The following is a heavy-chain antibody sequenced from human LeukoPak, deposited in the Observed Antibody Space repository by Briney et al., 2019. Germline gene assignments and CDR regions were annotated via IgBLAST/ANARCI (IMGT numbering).Heavy chain of an antibody. CDR1: GFTFSSYS. V-gene: IGHV3-21*01. D-gene: IGHD6-13*01. J-gene: IGHJ4*02. CDR2: ISSSSSYI. Sequence: PGGSLRLSCAASGFTFSSYSMNWVRQAPGKGLEWVSSISSSSSYIYYADSVKGRFTISRDNAKNSLYPQMNSLRAEDTAVYYCARPPYSSSWYGDYWGQGTLVTVPS. CDR3: ARPPYSSSWYGDY.